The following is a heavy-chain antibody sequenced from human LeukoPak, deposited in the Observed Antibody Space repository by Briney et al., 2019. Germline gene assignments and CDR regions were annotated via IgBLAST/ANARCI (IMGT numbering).Heavy chain of an antibody. CDR3: ARVSGWNPLQAAHLDY. D-gene: IGHD6-19*01. CDR2: LYYSGST. J-gene: IGHJ4*02. V-gene: IGHV4-39*07. Sequence: SETLSLTCTVSGGSITSNSYYWVWIRQPPGEGLEWIGSLYYSGSTYYNPSLKSRVTISVDTSKNQFSLNLSSVTAADTAVYYCARVSGWNPLQAAHLDYWGQGTLVSVSS. CDR1: GGSITSNSYY.